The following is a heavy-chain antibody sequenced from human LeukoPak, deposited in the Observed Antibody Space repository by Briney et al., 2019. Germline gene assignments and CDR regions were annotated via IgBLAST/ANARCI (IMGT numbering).Heavy chain of an antibody. D-gene: IGHD3-3*01. CDR1: GFTFSSYA. J-gene: IGHJ4*02. CDR2: IGGSGGGT. Sequence: PGGSLRLSCAASGFTFSSYAMTWVRQAPGKGLEWVSTIGGSGGGTDHADSVKGRFTISRDNSKNTLYLQMNSLRAEDTAVYYCATESGYYFDYWGQGTLVTVSS. CDR3: ATESGYYFDY. V-gene: IGHV3-23*01.